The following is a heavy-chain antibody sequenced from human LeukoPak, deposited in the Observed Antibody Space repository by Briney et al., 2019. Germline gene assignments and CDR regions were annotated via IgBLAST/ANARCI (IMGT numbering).Heavy chain of an antibody. CDR2: MNPNSGNT. D-gene: IGHD6-6*01. CDR1: GYTFTSYD. J-gene: IGHJ4*02. Sequence: ASVKVSCKASGYTFTSYDMNWVRQATGQGLEWMGWMNPNSGNTGYAQKFQGRVTMTRNTSISTAYMELSRLRSEDTAVYYCARVGIAARRDLDYWGQGTLVTVSP. CDR3: ARVGIAARRDLDY. V-gene: IGHV1-8*01.